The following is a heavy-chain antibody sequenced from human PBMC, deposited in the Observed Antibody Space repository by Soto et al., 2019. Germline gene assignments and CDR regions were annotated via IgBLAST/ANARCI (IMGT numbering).Heavy chain of an antibody. CDR1: GFTFSSYW. J-gene: IGHJ3*01. CDR3: ARQSSTSDAFEV. V-gene: IGHV3-74*01. D-gene: IGHD2-2*01. CDR2: INDDGSRI. Sequence: PGGSLRLSCAASGFTFSSYWMHWVRQVPGKGLVWVSHINDDGSRIDYADSVKGRFTISRDNAKNTLFLQMSSLRAEDTAVYYCARQSSTSDAFEVWGQGTMVTVSS.